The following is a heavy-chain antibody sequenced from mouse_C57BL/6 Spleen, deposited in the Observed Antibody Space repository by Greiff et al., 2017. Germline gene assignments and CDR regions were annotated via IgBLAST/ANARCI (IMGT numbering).Heavy chain of an antibody. J-gene: IGHJ2*01. CDR3: ARGSYYSNLCYFDY. V-gene: IGHV1-19*01. CDR2: INPYNGGT. CDR1: GYTFTDYY. D-gene: IGHD2-5*01. Sequence: EVQLQQSGPVLVKPGASVKLSCKASGYTFTDYYMNWVKQSHGKSLEWIGVINPYNGGTSYNQKFKGKATLTVDKSSSTAYVELNSLTSEDSAVYYCARGSYYSNLCYFDYWGQGTTLTVSS.